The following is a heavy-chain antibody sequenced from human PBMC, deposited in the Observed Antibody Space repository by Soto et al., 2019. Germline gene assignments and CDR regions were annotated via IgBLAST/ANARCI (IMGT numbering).Heavy chain of an antibody. CDR3: VVATIYDYYYYYMDV. V-gene: IGHV3-74*01. CDR1: GFTFSSYW. D-gene: IGHD5-12*01. J-gene: IGHJ6*03. Sequence: EVQLVESGGGLVQPGGSLRLSCAASGFTFSSYWMHWVRQAPGKGLVWVSRINSDGSSTSYADSVKGRFTISRDNAKNTLYLQMNSLRAEDTAEDYCVVATIYDYYYYYMDVWGKGTTVTVS. CDR2: INSDGSST.